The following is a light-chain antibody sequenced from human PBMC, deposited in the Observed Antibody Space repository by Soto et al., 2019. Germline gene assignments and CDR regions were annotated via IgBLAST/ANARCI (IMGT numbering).Light chain of an antibody. J-gene: IGKJ4*01. CDR3: QRSYSTPRT. CDR1: QSISSY. Sequence: DIQMTQTPSSLSASVGDRVTITCRASQSISSYLNWYQQKPGKAPKLLIYAASSLQSGVPSRFSGCGSGTDFTLTISSLQPEDFATCYCQRSYSTPRTFGGGTKVEIK. V-gene: IGKV1-39*01. CDR2: AAS.